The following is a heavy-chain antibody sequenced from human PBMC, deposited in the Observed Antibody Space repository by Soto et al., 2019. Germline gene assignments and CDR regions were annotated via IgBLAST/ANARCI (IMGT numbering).Heavy chain of an antibody. CDR1: GGTFSSYA. Sequence: QVQLVQSGAEVKKPGSSVKVSCKASGGTFSSYAISWVRQAPGQGLEWMGGIIPIFGTANYAQKFQGRVTITAYESTSTAYMELSSLRSEDTAVYYCARDRRYYYDSSGYPATGYYGMDVWGQGTTVTVSS. V-gene: IGHV1-69*01. D-gene: IGHD3-22*01. CDR2: IIPIFGTA. CDR3: ARDRRYYYDSSGYPATGYYGMDV. J-gene: IGHJ6*02.